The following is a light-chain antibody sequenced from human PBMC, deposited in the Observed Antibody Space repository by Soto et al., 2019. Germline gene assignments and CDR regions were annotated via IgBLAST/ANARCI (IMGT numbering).Light chain of an antibody. J-gene: IGKJ1*01. CDR3: QHYNSYSEA. CDR2: DAS. Sequence: DIQMTQSPSTLSASLGDRVTITFRASQSISSWLAWYQQKPGKAPKLLIYDASSLESGVPSRFSGSGSGTEFTLTISSLQPDDFATYYCQHYNSYSEAFGQGTKVDIK. CDR1: QSISSW. V-gene: IGKV1-5*01.